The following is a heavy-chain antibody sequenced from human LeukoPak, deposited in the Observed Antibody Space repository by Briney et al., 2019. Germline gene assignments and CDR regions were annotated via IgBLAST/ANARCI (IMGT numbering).Heavy chain of an antibody. J-gene: IGHJ4*02. D-gene: IGHD2-21*02. V-gene: IGHV1-69*04. CDR1: GGTFSSYA. CDR2: IIPILGIA. Sequence: GASVKVSCKASGGTFSSYAISWVRQAPGQGLEWMGRIIPILGIANYAQKFQGRVTITADKSTSTAYMELSSLRSEDTAVYYCAREGGLYCGGDCYSDYWGQGTLVTVSS. CDR3: AREGGLYCGGDCYSDY.